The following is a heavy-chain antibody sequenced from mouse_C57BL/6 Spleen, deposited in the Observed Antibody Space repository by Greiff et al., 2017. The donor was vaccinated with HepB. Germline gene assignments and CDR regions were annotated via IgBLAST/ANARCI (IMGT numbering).Heavy chain of an antibody. V-gene: IGHV1-18*01. J-gene: IGHJ4*01. Sequence: VQLKQSGPELVKPGASVKIPCKASGYTFTDYNMDWVKQSHGKSLEWIGDINPNNGGTIYNQKFKGKATLTVDKSSSTAYMELRSLTSEDTAVYYCAKRHGDYYAMDYWGQGTSVTVSS. D-gene: IGHD6-1*01. CDR3: AKRHGDYYAMDY. CDR2: INPNNGGT. CDR1: GYTFTDYN.